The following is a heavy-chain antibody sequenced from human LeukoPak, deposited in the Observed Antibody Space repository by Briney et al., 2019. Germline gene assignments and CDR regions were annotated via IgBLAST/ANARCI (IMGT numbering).Heavy chain of an antibody. CDR3: ARDLHNYDFRSGYAYYYYYYGMDV. CDR1: GFTFSSYG. V-gene: IGHV3-30*03. J-gene: IGHJ6*02. CDR2: ISYDGSNK. Sequence: GGSLRLSCAASGFTFSSYGMHWVRQAPGKGLEWVAVISYDGSNKYYADSVKGRFTISRDNSKNTLYLQMNSLRAEDTAVYYCARDLHNYDFRSGYAYYYYYYGMDVWGQGTTVTVSS. D-gene: IGHD3-3*01.